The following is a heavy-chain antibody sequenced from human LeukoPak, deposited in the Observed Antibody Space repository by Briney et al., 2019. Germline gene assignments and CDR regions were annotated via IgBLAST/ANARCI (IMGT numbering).Heavy chain of an antibody. J-gene: IGHJ4*02. CDR2: ISSGGSTI. D-gene: IGHD6-13*01. CDR3: ARRAAAVRCFDF. CDR1: GFTFSDYY. V-gene: IGHV3-11*01. Sequence: PGGSLRLSCAVSGFTFSDYYMSWIRQAPGKGLEWVSYISSGGSTISHADSVKGRFTISRDNAENSLYLQMNSLRAEDTAVYYCARRAAAVRCFDFWGQGTLVTVSS.